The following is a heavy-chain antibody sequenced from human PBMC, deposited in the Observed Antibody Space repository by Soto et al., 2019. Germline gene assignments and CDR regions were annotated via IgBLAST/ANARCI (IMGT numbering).Heavy chain of an antibody. V-gene: IGHV3-30-3*01. Sequence: QVQLVESGGGVVQPGRSLRLSCAASGFTFSSYAMHWVRQAPGKGLEWVAVISYDGSNKYYADSVKGRFTISRDNSENTLYLQMNSLRAEDTAVYYCARASTHFDYWGQGTLVTVSS. CDR1: GFTFSSYA. CDR2: ISYDGSNK. CDR3: ARASTHFDY. D-gene: IGHD2-2*01. J-gene: IGHJ4*02.